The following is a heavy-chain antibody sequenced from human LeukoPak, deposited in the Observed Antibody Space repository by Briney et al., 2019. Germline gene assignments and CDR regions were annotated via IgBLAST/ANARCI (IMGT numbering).Heavy chain of an antibody. CDR3: ARGHYDSSGYWLSILRSHLDY. CDR1: GFTFSSYG. J-gene: IGHJ4*02. V-gene: IGHV3-30*02. CDR2: IRYDGSNK. D-gene: IGHD3-22*01. Sequence: GGSLRLSCAASGFTFSSYGMHWVRQAPGKGLEWVAFIRYDGSNKYYADSVKGRFTISRDNSKNTLYLQMNSLRAEDTAVYYCARGHYDSSGYWLSILRSHLDYWGQGTLVTVSS.